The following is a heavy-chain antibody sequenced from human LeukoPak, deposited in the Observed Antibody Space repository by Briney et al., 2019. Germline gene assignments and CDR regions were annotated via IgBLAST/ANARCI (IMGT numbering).Heavy chain of an antibody. Sequence: PSETLSLTCAVYGGSFNGYYWSWIRQPPGKGLEWIGEINHSGSTNYNPSLKSRVTISVDTSKNQFSLKLSSVTAADTAVYYCARLDYDILTGYHRSMYYFDYWGQGTLVTVSS. CDR2: INHSGST. J-gene: IGHJ4*02. CDR1: GGSFNGYY. V-gene: IGHV4-34*01. CDR3: ARLDYDILTGYHRSMYYFDY. D-gene: IGHD3-9*01.